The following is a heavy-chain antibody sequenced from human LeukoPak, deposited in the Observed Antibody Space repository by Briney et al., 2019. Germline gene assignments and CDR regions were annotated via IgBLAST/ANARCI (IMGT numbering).Heavy chain of an antibody. CDR3: ARHRPAGYYFDY. J-gene: IGHJ4*02. CDR1: GGSISSSSYY. CDR2: IYYSGST. D-gene: IGHD6-13*01. V-gene: IGHV4-39*01. Sequence: SETLSLTCTVSGGSISSSSYYGGWIRQPPGKGLEWIGSIYYSGSTYYNPSLKSRVTISVDTSKNQFSLKLSSVTAADTAVYYCARHRPAGYYFDYWGQGTLVTVSS.